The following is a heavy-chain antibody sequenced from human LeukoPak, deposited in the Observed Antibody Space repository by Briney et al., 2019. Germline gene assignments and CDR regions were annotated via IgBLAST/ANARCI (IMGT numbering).Heavy chain of an antibody. D-gene: IGHD1-26*01. V-gene: IGHV3-9*01. Sequence: PGGSLRLSCAASGLIFDNYAMHWVRQAPGKGLEWVSGISSKSRNIAYADSVKGRFTISRDNAKNSLYLQMNSLRPEDTAFYFCAKGRVNSGGADAFDVWGQGTIVTVSS. J-gene: IGHJ3*01. CDR3: AKGRVNSGGADAFDV. CDR2: ISSKSRNI. CDR1: GLIFDNYA.